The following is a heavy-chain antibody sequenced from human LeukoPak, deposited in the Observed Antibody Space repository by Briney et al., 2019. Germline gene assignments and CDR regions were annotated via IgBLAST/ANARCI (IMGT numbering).Heavy chain of an antibody. Sequence: SETLSLTCTVSGVSISSGNYYWTWIRQPPGKGLEWIGYIYYSGSTNYNPSLKSRVTISVDTSKNQFSLKLSSVTAADTAVYYCASSGYSYGKFDPWGQGTLVTVSS. V-gene: IGHV4-61*01. D-gene: IGHD5-18*01. J-gene: IGHJ5*02. CDR1: GVSISSGNYY. CDR2: IYYSGST. CDR3: ASSGYSYGKFDP.